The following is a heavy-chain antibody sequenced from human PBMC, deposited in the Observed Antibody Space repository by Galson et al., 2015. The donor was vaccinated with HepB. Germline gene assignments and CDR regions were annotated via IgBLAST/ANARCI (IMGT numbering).Heavy chain of an antibody. CDR1: GYTFTSYY. CDR2: INPSGGST. V-gene: IGHV1-46*01. Sequence: SVKVSCKASGYTFTSYYMHWVRQAPGQGLEWMGIINPSGGSTSYAQKFQGRVTMTRDTSTSTVYMELSSLRSDDTAVYYCARGVVVVAATGGTLFDYWGQGTLVTVSS. CDR3: ARGVVVVAATGGTLFDY. J-gene: IGHJ4*02. D-gene: IGHD2-15*01.